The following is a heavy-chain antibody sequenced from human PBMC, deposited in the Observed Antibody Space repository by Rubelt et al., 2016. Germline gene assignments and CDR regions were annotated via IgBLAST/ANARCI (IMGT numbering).Heavy chain of an antibody. CDR3: AREGDYYYGMDV. CDR2: INPNSGGT. J-gene: IGHJ6*02. D-gene: IGHD3-16*01. CDR1: GYTFTGYY. Sequence: QVQLVQSGAEVKKPGASVKVSCKASGYTFTGYYMHWVRQAPGQGLEWMGRINPNSGGTNYAQKFQGRVTMTRETPIRTAYVELSRRRSDDTAVYYCAREGDYYYGMDVWGQGTTVTVSS. V-gene: IGHV1-2*06.